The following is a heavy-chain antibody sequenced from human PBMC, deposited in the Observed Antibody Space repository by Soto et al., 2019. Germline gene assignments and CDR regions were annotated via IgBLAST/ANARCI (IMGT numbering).Heavy chain of an antibody. Sequence: QVQLVESGGGVVQPGNSLRLSCAGSGFPFSAEAMHWVRQAPGKGLEWVAAISYDGNNKQHADSAKGRFTVSRDNSKNTLYLQINSLRPEDTAVYYCARDYSSGWCLDYWGQGSLVTVSS. CDR3: ARDYSSGWCLDY. V-gene: IGHV3-30-3*01. D-gene: IGHD6-13*01. CDR2: ISYDGNNK. J-gene: IGHJ4*02. CDR1: GFPFSAEA.